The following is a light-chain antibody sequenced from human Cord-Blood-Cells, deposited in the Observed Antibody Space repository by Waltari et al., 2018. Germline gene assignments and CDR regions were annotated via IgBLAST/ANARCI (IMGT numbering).Light chain of an antibody. CDR3: QQYYSTPWT. Sequence: DLVMTQSPVSLSVCLGERATINCKSSQSVLYSSNNKNYLAWYQQKPGQPPKLLIYWASTRESGVPDRFSGSGSGTDFTLTISSLQAEDVAVYYCQQYYSTPWTFGQGTKVEIK. V-gene: IGKV4-1*01. CDR1: QSVLYSSNNKNY. CDR2: WAS. J-gene: IGKJ1*01.